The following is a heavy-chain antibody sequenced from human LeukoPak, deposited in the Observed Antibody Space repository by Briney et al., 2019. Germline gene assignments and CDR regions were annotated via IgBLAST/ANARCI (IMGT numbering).Heavy chain of an antibody. J-gene: IGHJ4*02. CDR1: GFTFSSHA. CDR3: AREGMRRCFDY. V-gene: IGHV3-33*01. CDR2: IWFDGSNK. Sequence: GGSLRLSCAASGFTFSSHAMHWVRQAPGKGLEWVALIWFDGSNKYYADSLKGRFTISRDNSKNTLYLQMNSLRVEDTAVYYCAREGMRRCFDYWGQGTLVTVSS.